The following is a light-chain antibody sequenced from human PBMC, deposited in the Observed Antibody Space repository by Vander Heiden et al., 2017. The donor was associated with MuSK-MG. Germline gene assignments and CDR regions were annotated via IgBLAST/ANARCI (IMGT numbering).Light chain of an antibody. CDR3: QSYDSSLSGFHVV. CDR2: GNS. V-gene: IGLV1-40*01. Sequence: QSVLTQPPSVSGAPGQRVATPCTGSSSNIGSGYDVHWYQQLPGSAPKLLIYGNSNRPSGVPDRFSGSKSGTSASLAITGLQAEDEADYYCQSYDSSLSGFHVVFGGGTKLTVL. CDR1: SSNIGSGYD. J-gene: IGLJ2*01.